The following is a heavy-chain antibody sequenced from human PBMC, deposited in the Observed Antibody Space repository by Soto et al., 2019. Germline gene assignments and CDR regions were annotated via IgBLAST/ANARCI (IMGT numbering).Heavy chain of an antibody. J-gene: IGHJ6*02. V-gene: IGHV1-69*01. CDR1: GLTFSNYA. CDR3: RFRIVVWRDGRDV. Sequence: QGQLVQSGAEVKKPGSSVKVSCKASGLTFSNYAVSWVRQAPGQGPEWMGGIVHLYGTTNYAQRFQGRLTLTAEEARGTTSWGWGILTLDDTPVFFWRFRIVVWRDGRDVGAEGPLSRSP. D-gene: IGHD2-21*01. CDR2: IVHLYGTT.